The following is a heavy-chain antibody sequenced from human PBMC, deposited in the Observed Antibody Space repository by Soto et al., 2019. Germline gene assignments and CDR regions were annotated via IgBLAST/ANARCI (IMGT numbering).Heavy chain of an antibody. D-gene: IGHD5-12*01. Sequence: PGGSLRLSCSASGFSFGSYAMSWVRQAPGKGLEWVSSISRSGGNIYYTDSLKGRFTISRDNAKNSLYLQMNSLRAEDTAVYYCARMAPPIDYWGQGTLVTVSS. V-gene: IGHV3-21*04. CDR1: GFSFGSYA. CDR3: ARMAPPIDY. J-gene: IGHJ4*02. CDR2: ISRSGGNI.